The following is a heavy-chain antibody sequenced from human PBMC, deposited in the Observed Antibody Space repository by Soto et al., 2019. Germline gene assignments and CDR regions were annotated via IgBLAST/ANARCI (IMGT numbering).Heavy chain of an antibody. Sequence: SVKVSCKASGGTFSSYAISWVRQAPGQGLEWMGGIIPIFGTANYAQKFQGRVTITADESTSTAYMELSSLRSEDTAVYYCARVGRDCSGGSCYSVPRTPQPSHSYNDFDIWGQGTMVTVSS. CDR2: IIPIFGTA. V-gene: IGHV1-69*13. J-gene: IGHJ3*02. CDR1: GGTFSSYA. D-gene: IGHD2-15*01. CDR3: ARVGRDCSGGSCYSVPRTPQPSHSYNDFDI.